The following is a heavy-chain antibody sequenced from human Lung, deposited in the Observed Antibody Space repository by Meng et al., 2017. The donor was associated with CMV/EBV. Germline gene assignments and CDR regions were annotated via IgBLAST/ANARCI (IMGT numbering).Heavy chain of an antibody. V-gene: IGHV4-39*01. CDR2: IYYSGST. J-gene: IGHJ4*02. CDR1: GGSISSSSYY. D-gene: IGHD2-2*01. Sequence: SXTLSLXCTVSGGSISSSSYYWGWIRQPPGKGLEWIGSIYYSGSTYYNPSLKSRVTISVDTSKNQFSLKLSSVTAADTAVYYCARQDIVVVPAAIVDYWGQGTLVTVSS. CDR3: ARQDIVVVPAAIVDY.